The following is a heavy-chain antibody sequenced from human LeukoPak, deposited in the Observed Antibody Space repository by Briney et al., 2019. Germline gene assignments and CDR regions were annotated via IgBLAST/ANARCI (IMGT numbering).Heavy chain of an antibody. J-gene: IGHJ6*02. CDR2: IYYSGST. Sequence: SETLSLTCTVSGGSISSGGYYWSGIRQHPGKGLEWIGYIYYSGSTYYNPSLKSRVTISVDTSKNQFSLKLSSVTAADTAVYYCARFSRGYDFYGMDVWGQGTTVTVSS. CDR1: GGSISSGGYY. V-gene: IGHV4-31*03. D-gene: IGHD3-3*01. CDR3: ARFSRGYDFYGMDV.